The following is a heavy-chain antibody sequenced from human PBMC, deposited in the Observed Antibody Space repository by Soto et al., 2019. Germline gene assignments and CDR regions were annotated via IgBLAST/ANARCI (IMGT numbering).Heavy chain of an antibody. CDR3: ARHRVPSVHDPIPGCFDT. Sequence: PSETLSLTCAVYGGSFSGYYWSWIRQPPGKGLEWIGEINHSGSTNYNPSLKSRVTISVDTSKNQFSLKLTSVTAADTAVYSCARHRVPSVHDPIPGCFDTWGQGILVTVSS. J-gene: IGHJ5*02. D-gene: IGHD5-12*01. CDR1: GGSFSGYY. CDR2: INHSGST. V-gene: IGHV4-34*01.